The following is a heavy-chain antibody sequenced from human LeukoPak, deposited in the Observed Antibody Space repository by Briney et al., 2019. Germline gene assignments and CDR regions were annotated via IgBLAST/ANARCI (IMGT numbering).Heavy chain of an antibody. D-gene: IGHD3-22*01. Sequence: GGSLRLSCAASGFAFSSYWMHWVRQAPGKGLVWVSRIKSDGKTNYADSVKGRFTISRDNAKNTVSLQMNSLRAEDTGVYYCARAPSEIGGYYPEYFRHWGQGTLVTVSS. CDR3: ARAPSEIGGYYPEYFRH. J-gene: IGHJ1*01. CDR2: IKSDGKT. V-gene: IGHV3-74*01. CDR1: GFAFSSYW.